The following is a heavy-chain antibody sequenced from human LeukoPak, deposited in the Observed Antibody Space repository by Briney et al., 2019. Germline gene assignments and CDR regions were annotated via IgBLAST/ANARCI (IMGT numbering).Heavy chain of an antibody. CDR3: ARQPLVRDCGGDWEFDY. V-gene: IGHV5-51*01. CDR2: IYPGDSNT. CDR1: GYSFSNYW. J-gene: IGHJ4*02. Sequence: GESLKNFCKGSGYSFSNYWIGWVRQMPGKGLEWMGIIYPGDSNTRYSPSFQGQVTISADKSISTAYLQWTSLKASDTAIYYCARQPLVRDCGGDWEFDYWGQGTRVSVSS. D-gene: IGHD2-21*02.